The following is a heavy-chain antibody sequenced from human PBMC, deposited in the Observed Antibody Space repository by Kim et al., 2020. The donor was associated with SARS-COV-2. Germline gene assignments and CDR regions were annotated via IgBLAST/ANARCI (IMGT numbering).Heavy chain of an antibody. D-gene: IGHD6-25*01. Sequence: GGSLRLSCTGSGFTFISFAMSWVRQAPGKGLEWVSGIRGIGGNTYYADSVKGRFTISRDNSKNTLYLQMNSLRGEDTAVYYCAKEVRAAANIAADYWGLGTLVTVSS. CDR1: GFTFISFA. J-gene: IGHJ4*02. CDR3: AKEVRAAANIAADY. CDR2: IRGIGGNT. V-gene: IGHV3-23*01.